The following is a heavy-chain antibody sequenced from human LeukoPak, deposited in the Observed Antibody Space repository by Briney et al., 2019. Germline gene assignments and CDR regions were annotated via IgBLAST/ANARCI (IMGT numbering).Heavy chain of an antibody. CDR1: GRSIGSSSYL. Sequence: PSETLSLTCSLSGRSIGSSSYLWGWIRQPPGKGLEWIGCVYHSGITYYNPSLKSRVPISVDTSKNHFPLKLSSVTPAHTAVYYCGRLSGSPYYDILAGPWFDYWGQGTLVTVSS. V-gene: IGHV4-39*01. CDR3: GRLSGSPYYDILAGPWFDY. CDR2: VYHSGIT. D-gene: IGHD3-9*01. J-gene: IGHJ4*02.